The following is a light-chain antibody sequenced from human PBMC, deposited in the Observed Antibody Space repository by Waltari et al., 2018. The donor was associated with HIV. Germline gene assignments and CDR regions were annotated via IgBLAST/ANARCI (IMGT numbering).Light chain of an antibody. Sequence: QSALTQPASVSGSPGQSVTISCTGTSSDIGGYNYVSWYQQHPGKAPKTIISEVSNRPSGVSDRFSGSKSGNPASLTISGLQAEDEADYYCCSYTSTTAFDVFGTGTRVSVL. CDR2: EVS. CDR1: SSDIGGYNY. V-gene: IGLV2-14*01. CDR3: CSYTSTTAFDV. J-gene: IGLJ1*01.